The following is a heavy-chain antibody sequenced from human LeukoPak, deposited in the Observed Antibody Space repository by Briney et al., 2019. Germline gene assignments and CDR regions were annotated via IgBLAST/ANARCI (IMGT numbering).Heavy chain of an antibody. CDR3: ARGSGESSGYYYVEDAFDI. Sequence: ASVKVSCKASGGTFSSYAISWVRQAPGQGLEWMGRIIPILGIANYAQKFQGRVTITADKSTSTAYMELSSLRSEDTAVYYCARGSGESSGYYYVEDAFDIWGQGTMVTVSS. J-gene: IGHJ3*02. CDR2: IIPILGIA. V-gene: IGHV1-69*04. D-gene: IGHD3-22*01. CDR1: GGTFSSYA.